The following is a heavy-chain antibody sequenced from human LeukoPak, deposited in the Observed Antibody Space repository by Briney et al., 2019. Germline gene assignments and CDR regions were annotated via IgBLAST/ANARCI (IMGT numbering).Heavy chain of an antibody. CDR3: APGLWFGP. V-gene: IGHV3-7*01. Sequence: GGSLRLSCAASGFTFSSYWMSWVRQAPGKGLEWVANIKQDGSEKYYVDSVEGRFTISRDNSKNTLYLQMNSLRAEDTAVYYCAPGLWFGPWGQGTLVTVSS. CDR2: IKQDGSEK. D-gene: IGHD3/OR15-3a*01. CDR1: GFTFSSYW. J-gene: IGHJ5*02.